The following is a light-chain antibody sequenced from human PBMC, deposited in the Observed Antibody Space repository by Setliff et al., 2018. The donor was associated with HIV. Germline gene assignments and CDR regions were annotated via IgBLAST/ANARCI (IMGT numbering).Light chain of an antibody. CDR2: EVS. CDR1: SSDVGSYNL. Sequence: QSALTQPASVSGSPGQSITISCTGTSSDVGSYNLVSWYQQHPGKAPQLIIYEVSKRPSGVSNRFSGSKSGNTASLTISGLQAEDEADYYCCSYAGSSTYVFGTGTKVTVL. CDR3: CSYAGSSTYV. J-gene: IGLJ1*01. V-gene: IGLV2-23*02.